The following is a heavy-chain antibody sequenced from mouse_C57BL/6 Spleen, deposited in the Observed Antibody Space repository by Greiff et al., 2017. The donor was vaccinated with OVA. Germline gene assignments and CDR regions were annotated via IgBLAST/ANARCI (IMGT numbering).Heavy chain of an antibody. CDR1: GYTFTDYY. V-gene: IGHV1-26*01. CDR3: ARGLYDGYDGYFDV. Sequence: VQLQQSGPELVKPGASVKISCKASGYTFTDYYMNWVKQSHGKSLEWIGDINPNNGGTSYNQKFKGKATLTVDKSSSTAYMELRSLTSEDSAVYYCARGLYDGYDGYFDVWGTGTTVTVSS. CDR2: INPNNGGT. D-gene: IGHD2-3*01. J-gene: IGHJ1*03.